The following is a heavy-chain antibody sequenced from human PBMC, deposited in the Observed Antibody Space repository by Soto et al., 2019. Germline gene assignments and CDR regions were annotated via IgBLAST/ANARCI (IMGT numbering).Heavy chain of an antibody. CDR3: AKDGAEDFWSGYSFADY. D-gene: IGHD3-3*01. J-gene: IGHJ4*02. CDR1: GFTFSSYA. V-gene: IGHV3-23*01. CDR2: ISGSGGST. Sequence: GGSLRLSCAASGFTFSSYAMSWVRQAPGKGLEWVSAISGSGGSTYYADSVKGRFTISRDNSKNTLYLQMNSLRAEDTAVYYCAKDGAEDFWSGYSFADYWGQGTLVTVSS.